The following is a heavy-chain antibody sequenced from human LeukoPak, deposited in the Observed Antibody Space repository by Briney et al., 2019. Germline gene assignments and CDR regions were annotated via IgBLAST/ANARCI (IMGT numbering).Heavy chain of an antibody. CDR3: AREYSSSSGRSFDY. CDR2: ISSGSNTI. CDR1: RFTFSTYS. D-gene: IGHD6-6*01. Sequence: GGSLRLSCAASRFTFSTYSMNWVRQAPGKGLEWVSYISSGSNTIYYADSVKGRFTIARDNAKNSLYLQMNSLRAEDTAVYYCAREYSSSSGRSFDYWGQGTLVTVSS. J-gene: IGHJ4*02. V-gene: IGHV3-48*01.